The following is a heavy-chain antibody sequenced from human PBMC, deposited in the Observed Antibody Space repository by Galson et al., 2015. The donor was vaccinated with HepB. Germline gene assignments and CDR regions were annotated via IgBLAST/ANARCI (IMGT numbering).Heavy chain of an antibody. V-gene: IGHV3-21*01. CDR2: ISSSSSYI. D-gene: IGHD6-13*01. CDR3: ARDSFGSCALDDY. J-gene: IGHJ4*02. CDR1: GFTFSSYT. Sequence: SLRLSCAASGFTFSSYTMNWVRQAPGKGLEWVSSISSSSSYIYYADSVKGRFTISRDNAKNSPYLQMNSLRAEDTAVYYCARDSFGSCALDDYWGQGTLVTVSS.